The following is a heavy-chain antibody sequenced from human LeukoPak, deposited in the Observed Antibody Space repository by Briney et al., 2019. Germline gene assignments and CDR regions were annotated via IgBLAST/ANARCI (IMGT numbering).Heavy chain of an antibody. CDR2: VNPKSGAT. CDR3: ARSATAGTSYNHYNGMDV. Sequence: ASVKVSCKASGYTFTAYYMHWVRQAPGQGPEWMGWVNPKSGATTYAQKLQGRVIMTRDTSINTAYMDVSGLTSDDTAVYYCARSATAGTSYNHYNGMDVWGQGTTVTVFS. CDR1: GYTFTAYY. J-gene: IGHJ6*02. V-gene: IGHV1-2*02. D-gene: IGHD6-19*01.